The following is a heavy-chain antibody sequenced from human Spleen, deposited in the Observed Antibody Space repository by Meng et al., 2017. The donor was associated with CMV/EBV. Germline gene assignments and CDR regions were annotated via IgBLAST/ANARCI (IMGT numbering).Heavy chain of an antibody. V-gene: IGHV3-30*04. D-gene: IGHD4-17*01. Sequence: GESLKISCAASGFTFSSYAMHWVRRAPGKGLEWVAVISYDGSNKYYADSVKGRFTISRDNSKNTLYLQMNSLRAEDTAVYYCARDTGDYVGGAFDIWGQGTMVTVSS. J-gene: IGHJ3*02. CDR2: ISYDGSNK. CDR3: ARDTGDYVGGAFDI. CDR1: GFTFSSYA.